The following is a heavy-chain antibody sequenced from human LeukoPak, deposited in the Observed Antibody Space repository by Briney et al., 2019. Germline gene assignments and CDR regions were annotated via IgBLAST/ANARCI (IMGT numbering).Heavy chain of an antibody. CDR2: ISCSGGST. CDR3: AKPVLRYFDWAPFDY. V-gene: IGHV3-23*01. CDR1: GFTFSSYA. J-gene: IGHJ4*02. D-gene: IGHD3-9*01. Sequence: PWGSLRLSCSASGFTFSSYAINWVRQAPGKGLEWVSAISCSGGSTYYADSVRGRFTISRDNSKNTLYLQMNSLRAEDMAVYYCAKPVLRYFDWAPFDYWGQGTLVTVSS.